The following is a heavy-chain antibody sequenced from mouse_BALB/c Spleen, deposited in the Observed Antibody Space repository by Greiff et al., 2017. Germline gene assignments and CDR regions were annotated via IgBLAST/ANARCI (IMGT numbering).Heavy chain of an antibody. D-gene: IGHD4-1*01. CDR1: GYTFTSYW. Sequence: QVQLQQSGAELAKPGASVKMSCKASGYTFTSYWMHWVKQRPGQGLEWIGYINPSTGYTEYNQKFKDKATLTADKSSSTAYMQLSSLTSEDSAVYYCARVTGTDYWGQGTTLTVSS. CDR3: ARVTGTDY. CDR2: INPSTGYT. V-gene: IGHV1-7*01. J-gene: IGHJ2*01.